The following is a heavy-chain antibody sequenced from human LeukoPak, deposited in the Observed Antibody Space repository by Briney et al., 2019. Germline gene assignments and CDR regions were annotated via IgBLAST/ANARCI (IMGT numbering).Heavy chain of an antibody. D-gene: IGHD4-11*01. CDR3: AKSYFDYSTYYSYYFNL. CDR1: GGSISGGY. CDR2: VYTSGST. Sequence: NPPETLSLTCTVSGGSISGGYWSWIRQPPGRGLEWIGYVYTSGSTNYNPSLKSRVTISVDTSKSQFALKLSSVTAADTAVYYCAKSYFDYSTYYSYYFNLWGQGALVTVSS. V-gene: IGHV4-4*09. J-gene: IGHJ4*02.